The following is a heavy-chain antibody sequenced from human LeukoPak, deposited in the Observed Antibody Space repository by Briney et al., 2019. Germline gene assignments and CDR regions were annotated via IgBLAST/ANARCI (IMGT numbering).Heavy chain of an antibody. CDR2: IYYSGST. Sequence: SETLSLTCTVSGGSISSGDYYWSWIRQPPGKGLEWIGYIYYSGSTYYNPSLKSRVTISVDTSNNLFSLRLTSVTAADTAVYYCVANGWYCLEYWGRGALVTVSS. D-gene: IGHD6-19*01. CDR1: GGSISSGDYY. V-gene: IGHV4-30-4*01. CDR3: VANGWYCLEY. J-gene: IGHJ4*02.